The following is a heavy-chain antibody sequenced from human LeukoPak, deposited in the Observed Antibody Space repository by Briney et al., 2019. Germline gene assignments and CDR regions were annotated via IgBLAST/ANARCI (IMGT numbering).Heavy chain of an antibody. CDR2: IIPIFGTA. CDR1: GGTFSSYA. CDR3: AREKNHVVITSYYFDY. Sequence: SVKVSCKASGGTFSSYAISWVRQAPGQGLEWMGGIIPIFGTANYAQKFQGRVTITADESTSTAYMELSSLRAEDTAVYYCAREKNHVVITSYYFDYWGLGTLVTVSS. V-gene: IGHV1-69*13. D-gene: IGHD3-16*01. J-gene: IGHJ4*02.